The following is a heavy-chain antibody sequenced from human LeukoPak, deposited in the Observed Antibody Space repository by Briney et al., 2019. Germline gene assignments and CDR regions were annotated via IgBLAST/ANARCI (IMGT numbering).Heavy chain of an antibody. CDR1: GFTFSSYA. D-gene: IGHD3-22*01. CDR2: ISYDGSNK. V-gene: IGHV3-30*04. J-gene: IGHJ4*02. CDR3: AKCMLFGYYYDSSGLGPLDY. Sequence: GGSLRLSCAASGFTFSSYAMHWVRQAPGKGLEWVAVISYDGSNKYYADSVKGRFTISRDNSKNTLYLQMNSLRAEDTAVYYCAKCMLFGYYYDSSGLGPLDYWGQGTLVTVSS.